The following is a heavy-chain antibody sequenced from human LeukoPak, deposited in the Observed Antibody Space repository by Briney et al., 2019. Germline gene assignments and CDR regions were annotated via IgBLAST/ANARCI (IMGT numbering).Heavy chain of an antibody. J-gene: IGHJ6*02. D-gene: IGHD6-19*01. V-gene: IGHV1-18*01. CDR2: ISAYNGNT. Sequence: ASVKVSCKASGYTFTSYGISWVRQAPGQGLEWMGWISAYNGNTNYAQKLQGRVTMTTDTSTSTAYMELSSLRSEDTAVYYCARRLPVAGDYYYYGMDVWGQGTTVTVSS. CDR3: ARRLPVAGDYYYYGMDV. CDR1: GYTFTSYG.